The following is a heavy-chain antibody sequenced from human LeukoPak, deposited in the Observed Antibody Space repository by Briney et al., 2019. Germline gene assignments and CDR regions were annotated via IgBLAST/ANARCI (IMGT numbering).Heavy chain of an antibody. D-gene: IGHD3-9*01. J-gene: IGHJ5*02. CDR1: GGSISSGSYY. Sequence: SETLSLTCTVSGGSISSGSYYWGWIRQPPGKGLEWIGSIYHSGSTYYNPSLKSRVTISVDTSKNQFSLKLSSVTAADTAVYYCARVLTSGYDILTGLNWFDPWGQGTLVTVSS. CDR2: IYHSGST. V-gene: IGHV4-39*07. CDR3: ARVLTSGYDILTGLNWFDP.